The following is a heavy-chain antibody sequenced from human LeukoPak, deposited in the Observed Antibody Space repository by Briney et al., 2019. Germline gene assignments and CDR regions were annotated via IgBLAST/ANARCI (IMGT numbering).Heavy chain of an antibody. Sequence: GGSLRLSCVASGFTFTSYSMNWVRQAPGKGLEWVSSINSDGSSIFYADSVKGRFTISRDNAKNSLYLQMSSLRDEDTALYFCARDSDMVRGTSYYYYYYGLDVWGQGTTVTVSS. CDR3: ARDSDMVRGTSYYYYYYGLDV. CDR2: INSDGSSI. D-gene: IGHD3-10*01. J-gene: IGHJ6*02. V-gene: IGHV3-21*01. CDR1: GFTFTSYS.